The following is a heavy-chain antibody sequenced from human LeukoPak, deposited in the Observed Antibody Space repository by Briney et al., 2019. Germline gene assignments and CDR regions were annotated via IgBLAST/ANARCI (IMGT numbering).Heavy chain of an antibody. CDR1: GYPISSGYY. CDR3: ARDSHTVMDY. CDR2: IYHSGST. V-gene: IGHV4-38-2*02. D-gene: IGHD5-18*01. Sequence: PSETLSLTCAVSGYPISSGYYWGWIRQPPGKGLEWIGSIYHSGSTYYNPSLKSRVTISVDTSKNQFSLKLSSVTAADAAVYYCARDSHTVMDYWGQGTLVTVSS. J-gene: IGHJ4*02.